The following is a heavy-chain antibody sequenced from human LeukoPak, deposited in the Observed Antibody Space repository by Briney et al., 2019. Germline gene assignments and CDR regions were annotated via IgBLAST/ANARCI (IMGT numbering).Heavy chain of an antibody. Sequence: SQTLSLTRTVSGGSISSGDYYWSWIRQPPGKGLEWIGYIYYSGSTYYNPSLKSRVTISVDTSKNQFSLKLSSVTAADTAVHYCARASLGYYGSGSMYGMDVWGQGTTVTVSS. CDR3: ARASLGYYGSGSMYGMDV. J-gene: IGHJ6*02. D-gene: IGHD3-10*01. CDR1: GGSISSGDYY. CDR2: IYYSGST. V-gene: IGHV4-30-4*01.